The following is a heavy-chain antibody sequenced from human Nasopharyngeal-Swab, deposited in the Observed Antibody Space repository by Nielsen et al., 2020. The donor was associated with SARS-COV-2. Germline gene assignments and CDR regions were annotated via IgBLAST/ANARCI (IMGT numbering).Heavy chain of an antibody. CDR2: IYYSGST. D-gene: IGHD3-22*01. CDR1: GGSISSSSYY. V-gene: IGHV4-39*07. J-gene: IGHJ5*02. CDR3: ARGASEVVVIVWFDP. Sequence: SETLSLTCTVSGGSISSSSYYWGWIRQPPGKGLEWIGRIYYSGSTYYNPSLKSRVTISVDTSKNQFSLKLSSVTAADTAVYYCARGASEVVVIVWFDPWGQGTLVTVSS.